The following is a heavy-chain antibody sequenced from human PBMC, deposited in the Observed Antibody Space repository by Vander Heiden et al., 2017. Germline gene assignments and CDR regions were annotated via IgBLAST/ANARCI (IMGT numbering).Heavy chain of an antibody. J-gene: IGHJ4*02. CDR1: GFTFRSYA. Sequence: EVQLLESGGGLVQPGGSLRLSCAASGFTFRSYAMSWVRQAPGKGLEWVSAISGSGGSTYYADSVKGRFTISRDNSKNTLYLQMNSLRAEDTAVYYCAKDDYYDSSGPLDYWGQGTLVTVSS. CDR2: ISGSGGST. V-gene: IGHV3-23*01. CDR3: AKDDYYDSSGPLDY. D-gene: IGHD3-22*01.